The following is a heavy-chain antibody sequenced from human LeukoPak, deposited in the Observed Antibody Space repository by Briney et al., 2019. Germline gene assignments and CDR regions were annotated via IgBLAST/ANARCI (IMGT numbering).Heavy chain of an antibody. V-gene: IGHV4-59*12. CDR3: ARDGPYDSSGYYHVY. D-gene: IGHD3-22*01. CDR2: IYYSGNT. CDR1: SGSITNYY. J-gene: IGHJ4*02. Sequence: SETLSLTCTVSSGSITNYYWSWIRQPPGKELEWIGYIYYSGNTNYDPSLQSRVTISVDTSKNQFSLKLSSVTAADTAVYYCARDGPYDSSGYYHVYWGQGTLVTVSS.